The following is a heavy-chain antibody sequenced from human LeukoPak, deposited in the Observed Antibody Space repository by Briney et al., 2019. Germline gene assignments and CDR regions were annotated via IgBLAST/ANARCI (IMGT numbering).Heavy chain of an antibody. CDR1: GFTFNDYY. J-gene: IGHJ4*02. D-gene: IGHD3-16*02. V-gene: IGHV3-11*06. CDR2: INIGGTNT. Sequence: GGSLRLSCAASGFTFNDYYMSWIRQAPGKGLEWLSYINIGGTNTHYADSVKGRFTISRDNAKNSLYLQMNSLRAEDTAVYYCARDRITFGGVIVSPFDYWGQGTLVTVSS. CDR3: ARDRITFGGVIVSPFDY.